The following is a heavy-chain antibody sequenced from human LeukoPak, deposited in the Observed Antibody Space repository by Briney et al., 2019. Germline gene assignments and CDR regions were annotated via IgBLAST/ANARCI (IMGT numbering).Heavy chain of an antibody. CDR2: IKQDGSEK. D-gene: IGHD3-22*01. J-gene: IGHJ4*02. V-gene: IGHV3-7*01. Sequence: PGGSLRLSCAASGFTFSSYWMNWVRQGPGKGLEWVANIKQDGSEKYYVDSVKGRFTISRDNAKNSLYLQMNSLKAEDTAVYYCARDSVHGYYDSSGYSALVDYWGQGTLVTVSS. CDR3: ARDSVHGYYDSSGYSALVDY. CDR1: GFTFSSYW.